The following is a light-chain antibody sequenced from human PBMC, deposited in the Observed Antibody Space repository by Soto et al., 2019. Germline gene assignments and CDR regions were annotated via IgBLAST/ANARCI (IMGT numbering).Light chain of an antibody. CDR1: SSDVGSYNL. CDR3: CSYAGSSTLV. J-gene: IGLJ2*01. V-gene: IGLV2-23*01. CDR2: EGS. Sequence: QCVLTQSASGSGSPGQSITISCTGTSSDVGSYNLVSWYQQHPGKAPKLMIYEGSKRPSGVSNRFSGSKSGNTASLTISGLQAEDEADYYCCSYAGSSTLVFGGGTKLTVL.